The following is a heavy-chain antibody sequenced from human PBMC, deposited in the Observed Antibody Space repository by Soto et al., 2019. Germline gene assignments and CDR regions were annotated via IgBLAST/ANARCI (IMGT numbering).Heavy chain of an antibody. CDR1: NFSVLTSIYY. CDR3: ARNWNLALVPAAYFDS. V-gene: IGHV4-39*01. J-gene: IGHJ4*02. CDR2: VYYTGTT. D-gene: IGHD2-2*01. Sequence: SETLSLTCTVSNFSVLTSIYYWAWIRQPPGKGLEWVGTVYYTGTTYYNPSLQSRVTISIDTSKNQFSLNLNSVTAADTAAYYCARNWNLALVPAAYFDSWGQGTLVTV.